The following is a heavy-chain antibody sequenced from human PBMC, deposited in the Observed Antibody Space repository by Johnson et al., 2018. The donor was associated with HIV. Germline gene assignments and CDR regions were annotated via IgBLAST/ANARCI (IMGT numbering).Heavy chain of an antibody. CDR1: GFTFSSYG. D-gene: IGHD3-22*01. Sequence: QVQLVESGGGVVQPGRSLRLSCAAPGFTFSSYGMHWVRQAPGKGLEWVAVIWYDGSNKYYADSVKGRFTISRDSSKNTLYLQMNSLRAEDTAVYYCAKGRYYDSSGQGGGLDIWGQGTMVTVSS. CDR3: AKGRYYDSSGQGGGLDI. CDR2: IWYDGSNK. V-gene: IGHV3-33*06. J-gene: IGHJ3*02.